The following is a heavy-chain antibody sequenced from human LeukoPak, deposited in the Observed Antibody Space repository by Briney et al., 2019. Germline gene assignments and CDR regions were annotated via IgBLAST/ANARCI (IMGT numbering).Heavy chain of an antibody. J-gene: IGHJ4*02. D-gene: IGHD2-2*02. V-gene: IGHV1-2*02. CDR1: GYTFTGYY. Sequence: ASVRFSCKASGYTFTGYYMHWVRQAPGQGLEWMGWINPNSGGTNYAQKFQGRVTMTRDTSISTAYMELSRLRSDDTAVYYCAGVCSTSCYTSPFDYWGQGTLVTVSS. CDR3: AGVCSTSCYTSPFDY. CDR2: INPNSGGT.